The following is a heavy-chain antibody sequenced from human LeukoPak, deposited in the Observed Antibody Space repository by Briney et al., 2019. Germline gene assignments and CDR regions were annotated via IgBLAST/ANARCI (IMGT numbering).Heavy chain of an antibody. V-gene: IGHV4-59*08. CDR1: GGSISGYY. CDR2: LYYTGST. J-gene: IGHJ4*02. D-gene: IGHD3-22*01. CDR3: ARPGGYDSSGYYYHD. Sequence: SETLTLTCTVSGGSISGYYWSWIRQPPGKGLEWIGFLYYTGSTKYNPSLKSRVTNFVDSSKNQISLNLSSVTAADTAVYYCARPGGYDSSGYYYHDWGQGTLVTVSS.